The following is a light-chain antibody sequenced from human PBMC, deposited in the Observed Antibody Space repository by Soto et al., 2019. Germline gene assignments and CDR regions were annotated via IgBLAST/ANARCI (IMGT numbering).Light chain of an antibody. CDR2: AAS. V-gene: IGKV1-8*01. J-gene: IGKJ2*01. Sequence: AIRMTQSPSSLSASTGDRVTITCRASQGISSYLAWYQQKPGKAPKLLIYAASTLQSGVPSRFSGSRSGTDFTLTISCLQSEDFATYYCQQYYSYPSTAFGQGTKLEIK. CDR1: QGISSY. CDR3: QQYYSYPSTA.